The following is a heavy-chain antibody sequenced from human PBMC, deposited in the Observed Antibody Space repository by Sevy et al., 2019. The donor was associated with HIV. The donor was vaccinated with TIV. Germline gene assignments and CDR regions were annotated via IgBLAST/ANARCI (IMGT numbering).Heavy chain of an antibody. CDR1: GGSISSSSYY. Sequence: SETLSLTCTISGGSISSSSYYWGWIRQPPGKGLEWMGSLYSTGATSYNPSLESRVTVSADTSRNRFYLKLDSVTAADPAVYYCATPLPSGWYEGSGGYIDLWGRGTLVTVSS. V-gene: IGHV4-39*01. CDR2: LYSTGAT. CDR3: ATPLPSGWYEGSGGYIDL. J-gene: IGHJ2*01. D-gene: IGHD6-19*01.